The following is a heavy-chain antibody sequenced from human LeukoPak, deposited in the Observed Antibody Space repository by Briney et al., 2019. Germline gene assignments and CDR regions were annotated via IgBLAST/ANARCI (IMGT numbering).Heavy chain of an antibody. CDR3: ARIYDSSGIRGDYFDY. D-gene: IGHD3-22*01. CDR1: GYSISSGYY. Sequence: PSETLSLTCTVSGYSISSGYYWGWIRQPPGKGLEWIGSIYHSGSTYYNPSLKSRVTIPVDKSKNQFSLKLSSVTAADTAVYYCARIYDSSGIRGDYFDYWGQGTLVTVSS. CDR2: IYHSGST. J-gene: IGHJ4*02. V-gene: IGHV4-38-2*02.